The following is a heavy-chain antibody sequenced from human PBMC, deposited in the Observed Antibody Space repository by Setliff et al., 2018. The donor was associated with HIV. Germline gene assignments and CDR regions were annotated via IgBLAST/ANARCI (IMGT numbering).Heavy chain of an antibody. CDR3: AREVDGLELDH. J-gene: IGHJ4*02. Sequence: VASVKVSCKGSGYRFMSYGFTWVRQAPGQGLEWVGWTSSFSGATKYSQNLQGRVTMTTDTSTNTAYMELRSLKSDDTAVYYCAREVDGLELDHWGQGTLVTVSS. CDR1: GYRFMSYG. CDR2: TSSFSGAT. V-gene: IGHV1-18*01.